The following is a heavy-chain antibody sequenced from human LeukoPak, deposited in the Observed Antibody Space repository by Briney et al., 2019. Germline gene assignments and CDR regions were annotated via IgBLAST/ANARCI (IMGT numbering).Heavy chain of an antibody. CDR1: GFTFSSYE. D-gene: IGHD2-2*02. J-gene: IGHJ6*03. CDR3: ARDAASIVVVPAAIREDDYYYYYYMDV. Sequence: GGSLRLSCAASGFTFSSYETNWVRQAPGKGLEWVSYISSSSSTIYYADSVKRRFTISRDNAKNSLYLQMNSLRAEDTAVYYCARDAASIVVVPAAIREDDYYYYYYMDVWGKGTTVTVSS. CDR2: ISSSSSTI. V-gene: IGHV3-48*03.